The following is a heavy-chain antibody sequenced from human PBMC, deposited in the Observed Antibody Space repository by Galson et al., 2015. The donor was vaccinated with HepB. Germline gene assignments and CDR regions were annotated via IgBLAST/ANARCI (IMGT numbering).Heavy chain of an antibody. V-gene: IGHV1-2*02. Sequence: SVEVSCKASGYIFTAFYMHWVRQAPGQGLEWMGWINPNSGGTNYAQKFQGRVTMTLDTSISTAYMELSRLSSDDTAVYYCAREWDYWGQGALVTVAS. CDR2: INPNSGGT. J-gene: IGHJ4*02. CDR3: AREWDY. CDR1: GYIFTAFY.